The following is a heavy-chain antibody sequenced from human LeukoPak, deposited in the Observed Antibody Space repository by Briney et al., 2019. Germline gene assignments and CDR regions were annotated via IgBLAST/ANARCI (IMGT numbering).Heavy chain of an antibody. Sequence: GALRLSCAASGFTFSSYAMSWVRQAPGKGLEWVSAISGSGGSTYYADSVKGRFTISRDNPKNTLYLQMNSLRAEDTAVYYCATALHTATFDYWGQGTLVTVSS. J-gene: IGHJ4*02. CDR1: GFTFSSYA. D-gene: IGHD5-18*01. CDR3: ATALHTATFDY. CDR2: ISGSGGST. V-gene: IGHV3-23*01.